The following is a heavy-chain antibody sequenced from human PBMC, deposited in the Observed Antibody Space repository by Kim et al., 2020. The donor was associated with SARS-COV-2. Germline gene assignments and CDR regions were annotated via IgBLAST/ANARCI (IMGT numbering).Heavy chain of an antibody. D-gene: IGHD3-10*01. CDR1: GGSISYSY. J-gene: IGHJ5*02. Sequence: SETLSLTCTVSGGSISYSYWSWIRQPPGKGLEWIGYIYYSGSTKYNPSLKSRVTISVYTSKNQFSLKLSSVTAADTAVYYCARHAIGESLNWFDPWGQGTLVTVSS. V-gene: IGHV4-59*08. CDR2: IYYSGST. CDR3: ARHAIGESLNWFDP.